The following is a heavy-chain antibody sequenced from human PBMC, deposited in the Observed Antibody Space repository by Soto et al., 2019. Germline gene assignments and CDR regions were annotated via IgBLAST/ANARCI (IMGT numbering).Heavy chain of an antibody. CDR1: GFTFSSYS. D-gene: IGHD2-15*01. CDR2: ISSSSSYI. V-gene: IGHV3-21*01. CDR3: ARDRLSRGFDY. J-gene: IGHJ4*02. Sequence: GGSLRLSCAASGFTFSSYSMNWVRQAPGKGLEWVSSISSSSSYIYYADSVKGRFTISRDNAKNSLYLQMNSLRAEDTAVYYCARDRLSRGFDYWGQGTLVTVSS.